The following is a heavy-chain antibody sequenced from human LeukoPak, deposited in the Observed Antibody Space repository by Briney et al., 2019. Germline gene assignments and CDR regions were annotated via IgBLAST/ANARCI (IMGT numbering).Heavy chain of an antibody. V-gene: IGHV4-39*05. D-gene: IGHD6-13*01. CDR2: IYYSGST. CDR3: AGSRNPAAAGTGFDY. J-gene: IGHJ4*02. Sequence: SETPSLTCTVSGGSISSSSYYWGWIRQTPGKGLEWIGSIYYSGSTYYNPSLKSRVTISVDTSKNQFSLKLSSVTAADTAVYYCAGSRNPAAAGTGFDYWGQGTLVTVSS. CDR1: GGSISSSSYY.